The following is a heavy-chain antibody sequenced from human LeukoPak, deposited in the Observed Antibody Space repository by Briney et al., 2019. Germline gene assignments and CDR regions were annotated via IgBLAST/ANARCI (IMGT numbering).Heavy chain of an antibody. V-gene: IGHV1-18*01. CDR2: ISAYNGNT. Sequence: ASVKVSRKASGYTFTSYGISWVRQAPGQGLEWMGWISAYNGNTNYAQKLQGRVTMTTDTSTSTAYMELRSLRSDDTAVYYCARATAYSSSSDFDYWGQGTLVTVSS. CDR1: GYTFTSYG. J-gene: IGHJ4*02. CDR3: ARATAYSSSSDFDY. D-gene: IGHD6-6*01.